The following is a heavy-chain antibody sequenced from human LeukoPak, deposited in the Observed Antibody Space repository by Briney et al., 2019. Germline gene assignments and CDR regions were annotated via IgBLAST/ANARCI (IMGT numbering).Heavy chain of an antibody. CDR3: TTSKDHYSHH. CDR2: IKQDGSEK. J-gene: IGHJ4*02. CDR1: GFTFSGYW. Sequence: PGGSLRLSCAASGFTFSGYWMSWVRQAPGKGLEWVANIKQDGSEKYYVDSVKGRFTISRDNAKNSLFLQMNSLRAEDTAVYYCTTSKDHYSHHWGQGTLVTVSS. V-gene: IGHV3-7*02.